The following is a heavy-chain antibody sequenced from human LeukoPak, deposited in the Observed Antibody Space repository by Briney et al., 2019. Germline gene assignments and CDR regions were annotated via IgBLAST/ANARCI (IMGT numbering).Heavy chain of an antibody. CDR3: ARYPHVYDSSVYSIFYYYYYMDV. D-gene: IGHD3-22*01. CDR1: GFTVSSNY. J-gene: IGHJ6*03. CDR2: IYSGGST. V-gene: IGHV3-66*01. Sequence: GGSLRLSCAASGFTVSSNYMNWVRQAPGKGLEWVSVIYSGGSTYYAESVKGRFTISRDNAKNKPYLKMNSVRAEDTGVYYCARYPHVYDSSVYSIFYYYYYMDVWGKGTTVTISS.